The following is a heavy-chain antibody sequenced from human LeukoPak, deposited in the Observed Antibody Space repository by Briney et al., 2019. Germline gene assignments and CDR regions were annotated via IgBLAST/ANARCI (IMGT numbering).Heavy chain of an antibody. CDR1: GDSIRKDNW. D-gene: IGHD5-12*01. Sequence: SGTLSLTCSVSGDSIRKDNWWTWVRRSPGKGLEWLGEIYDSGKTNYHPSLRSRIAFSIDTAKRQFSLELTAVTAADTAVYYCANHYSGYIDYWGQGTLVTVSS. J-gene: IGHJ4*02. V-gene: IGHV4-4*02. CDR2: IYDSGKT. CDR3: ANHYSGYIDY.